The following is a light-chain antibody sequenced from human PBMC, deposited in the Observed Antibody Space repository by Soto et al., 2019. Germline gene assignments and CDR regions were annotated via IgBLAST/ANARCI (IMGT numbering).Light chain of an antibody. CDR1: QSVSSY. J-gene: IGKJ1*01. CDR3: QQRSNWPPTWT. CDR2: DAS. Sequence: LSLSPGERATLSCRASQSVSSYLAWYQQKPGQAPRLLIYDASNRATGIPARFSGSGSGTDFTLTISSLEPEDFAVYYCQQRSNWPPTWTFRQRTKVNIK. V-gene: IGKV3-11*01.